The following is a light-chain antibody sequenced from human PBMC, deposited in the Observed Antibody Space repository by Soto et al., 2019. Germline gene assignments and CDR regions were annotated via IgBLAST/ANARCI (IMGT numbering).Light chain of an antibody. V-gene: IGKV3-20*01. CDR1: QSVNSRY. CDR3: QQYGSSPPYT. CDR2: GAS. J-gene: IGKJ2*01. Sequence: EIVLTQSPGTLSLSPGERATLSCRASQSVNSRYLAWYQQKPGQAPSLLIYGASNSATGIPDRFSGSGSGTDFTLNISRLEPADFAVYYCQQYGSSPPYTFGLGTQLEIK.